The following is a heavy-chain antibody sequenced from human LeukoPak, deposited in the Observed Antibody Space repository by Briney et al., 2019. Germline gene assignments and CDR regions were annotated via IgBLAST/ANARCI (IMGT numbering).Heavy chain of an antibody. CDR2: INHSGST. Sequence: SETLSLTCAVYGGSFSGYYWSWIRQPPGKGLEWIGEINHSGSTNYNPSLKSRVTISVDTSKNQFSLKLSSVTAADTAVYYCARGIAYFDPWGQGTLVTVSS. D-gene: IGHD3-9*01. CDR1: GGSFSGYY. CDR3: ARGIAYFDP. J-gene: IGHJ5*02. V-gene: IGHV4-34*01.